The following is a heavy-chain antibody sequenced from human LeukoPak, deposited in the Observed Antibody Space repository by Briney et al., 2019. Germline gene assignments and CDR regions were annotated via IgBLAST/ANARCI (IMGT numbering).Heavy chain of an antibody. Sequence: SETLSLTCAVYGGSFSGYYWSWIRQPPGKGLEWIGEINHSGSTNYNPSLKSRVTISVGTSKNQFSLKLSSVTAADTAVYYCATRTTRENWFDPWGLGTLVTVSS. CDR3: ATRTTRENWFDP. D-gene: IGHD1-14*01. CDR2: INHSGST. J-gene: IGHJ5*02. CDR1: GGSFSGYY. V-gene: IGHV4-34*01.